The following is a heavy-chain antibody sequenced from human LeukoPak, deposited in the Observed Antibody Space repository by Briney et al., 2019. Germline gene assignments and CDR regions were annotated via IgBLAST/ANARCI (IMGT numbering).Heavy chain of an antibody. J-gene: IGHJ4*02. V-gene: IGHV4-59*11. CDR1: GGSISGHY. CDR2: IYYSGST. CDR3: ARSGSVLRFLEWLPFED. Sequence: SETLSLTCTVSGGSISGHYWSWIRQPPGKGLEWIGYIYYSGSTNYNPSLKSRVTISVDTSKNQFSLKLSSVTAADTAVYYCARSGSVLRFLEWLPFEDWGQGTLVTVSS. D-gene: IGHD3-3*01.